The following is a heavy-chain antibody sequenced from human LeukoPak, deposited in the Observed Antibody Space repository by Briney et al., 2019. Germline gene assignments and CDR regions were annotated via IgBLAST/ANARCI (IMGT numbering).Heavy chain of an antibody. CDR3: ATDRAFQIPRIYGDYDARWFDP. CDR2: FDPEDGET. J-gene: IGHJ5*02. D-gene: IGHD4-17*01. CDR1: GYTLTELS. Sequence: GASVKVSCKVSGYTLTELSMHWVRQAPGKGLEWMGGFDPEDGETIYAQKFQGRVTMTEDTSTDTAYMELSGLRSEDTAVYYCATDRAFQIPRIYGDYDARWFDPWGQGTLVTVSS. V-gene: IGHV1-24*01.